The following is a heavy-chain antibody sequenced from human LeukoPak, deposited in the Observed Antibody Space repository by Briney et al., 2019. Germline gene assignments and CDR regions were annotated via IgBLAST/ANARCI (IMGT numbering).Heavy chain of an antibody. CDR1: GASFSGYY. Sequence: SETLSLTCAVYGASFSGYYWTWVHQPPGKGLEWIGDINHSGRTTYNPSLKSRVIISVETSKNLFSLNLTSVTAADTAVYYCTRPWQRRYYMDVWGKGTTVAVSS. J-gene: IGHJ6*03. CDR2: INHSGRT. CDR3: TRPWQRRYYMDV. V-gene: IGHV4-34*01.